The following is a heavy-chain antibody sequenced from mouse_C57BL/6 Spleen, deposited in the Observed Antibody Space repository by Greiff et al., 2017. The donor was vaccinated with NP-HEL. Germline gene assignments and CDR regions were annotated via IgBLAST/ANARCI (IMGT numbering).Heavy chain of an antibody. V-gene: IGHV1-69*01. J-gene: IGHJ2*01. Sequence: VQLQQSGAELVMPGASVKLSCKASGYTFTSYWMHWVKQRPGQGLEWIGEIDPSDSYTNYNQKFKGKSTLTVDKSSSTAYMQLSSLTSEDSAVYYGAVQLGRGYFDYWGQGTTLTVSS. CDR1: GYTFTSYW. D-gene: IGHD4-1*02. CDR3: AVQLGRGYFDY. CDR2: IDPSDSYT.